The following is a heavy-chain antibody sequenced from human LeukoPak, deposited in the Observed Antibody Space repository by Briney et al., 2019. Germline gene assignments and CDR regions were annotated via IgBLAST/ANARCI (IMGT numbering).Heavy chain of an antibody. CDR2: ISGSGGST. Sequence: GGSLRLSCAASGFTFSSYAMSWVRQAPGKGLEWVSAISGSGGSTYYADSVKGRFTISRGNSKNTLYLQMSSLRAEDTAVYYCANDVGATYFFDYWGQGTLVTVSS. CDR3: ANDVGATYFFDY. J-gene: IGHJ4*02. CDR1: GFTFSSYA. D-gene: IGHD1-26*01. V-gene: IGHV3-23*01.